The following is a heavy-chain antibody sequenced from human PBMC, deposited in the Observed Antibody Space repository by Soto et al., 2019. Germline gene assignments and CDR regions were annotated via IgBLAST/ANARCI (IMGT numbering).Heavy chain of an antibody. Sequence: GGSLRLSCAASGFTFSSYAMSWVRQAPGKGLEWVSAISGSGGSTYYADSVKGRFTISRDNSKNTLYLQMNSLRAEDTAVYYCAKARIETLASPDYYFDYWGQGTLVTVSS. V-gene: IGHV3-23*01. CDR3: AKARIETLASPDYYFDY. CDR1: GFTFSSYA. J-gene: IGHJ4*02. D-gene: IGHD2-21*01. CDR2: ISGSGGST.